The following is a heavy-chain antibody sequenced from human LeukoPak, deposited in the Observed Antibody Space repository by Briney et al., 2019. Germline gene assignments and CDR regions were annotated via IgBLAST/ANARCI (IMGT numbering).Heavy chain of an antibody. J-gene: IGHJ5*02. CDR2: MNPNSGNT. CDR3: ARGGEYSGSYYDWFDP. CDR1: XYTFXXXD. D-gene: IGHD1-26*01. Sequence: XASXYTFXXXDINWVGQATGQGVEWMGWMNPNSGNTGYAQKFQGRVTITRNTSISTAYMELSSLRSEDTAVYYCARGGEYSGSYYDWFDPWGQGTLVTVSS. V-gene: IGHV1-8*03.